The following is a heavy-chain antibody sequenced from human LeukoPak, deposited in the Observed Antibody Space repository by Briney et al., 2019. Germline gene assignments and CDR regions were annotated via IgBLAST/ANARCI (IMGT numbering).Heavy chain of an antibody. J-gene: IGHJ6*03. V-gene: IGHV4-59*01. CDR3: ARIPPAINYYYYYIDV. CDR2: IYSSGST. D-gene: IGHD2-2*02. Sequence: SETLSLTCTVSGDSISSYYWSWVRQPPGKGLEWLGHIYSSGSTNYNPSLKSRVTISVDTSKNQFSLKLSSVTAADTAVYYCARIPPAINYYYYYIDVWGKGTTVTVSS. CDR1: GDSISSYY.